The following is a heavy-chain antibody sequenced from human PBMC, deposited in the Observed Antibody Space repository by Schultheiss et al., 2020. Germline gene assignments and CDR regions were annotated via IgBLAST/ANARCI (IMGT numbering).Heavy chain of an antibody. D-gene: IGHD6-19*01. CDR1: GFTFSSYA. J-gene: IGHJ5*02. Sequence: GGSLRLSCAASGFTFSSYAMSWVRQAPGKGLEWVSAISGSGGSTYYADSVKGRFTISRDNSKNTLYLQMNSLRAEDTAVYYCAKGYSSGWYRGWFDPWGQGTLVTVAS. CDR3: AKGYSSGWYRGWFDP. CDR2: ISGSGGST. V-gene: IGHV3-23*01.